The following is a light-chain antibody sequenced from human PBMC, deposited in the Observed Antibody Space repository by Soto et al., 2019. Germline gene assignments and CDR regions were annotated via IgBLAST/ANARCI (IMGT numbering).Light chain of an antibody. J-gene: IGKJ1*01. CDR2: DAS. V-gene: IGKV1-13*02. Sequence: AIQLTQSPSSLSASVGDSVTITSRASQGISSALAWYQQTPGRATKLLIYDASTLASGVPSRFSGRGSETEFTLTISSLQPDDFANYYCQQYNSYYPATFGQGTKVDIK. CDR1: QGISSA. CDR3: QQYNSYYPAT.